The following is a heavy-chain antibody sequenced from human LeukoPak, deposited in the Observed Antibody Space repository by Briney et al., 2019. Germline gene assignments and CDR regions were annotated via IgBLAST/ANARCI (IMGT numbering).Heavy chain of an antibody. CDR3: TRGQSYCGADCYSD. D-gene: IGHD2-21*02. CDR1: GFTVSSNY. CDR2: IYSGGST. V-gene: IGHV3-66*01. J-gene: IGHJ4*02. Sequence: PGGSLRLSCAASGFTVSSNYMSWVRQAPGQGLEGVSVIYSGGSTYYADSVMGRFTISRDNSKNTVFLQMNSLRVEDTALYYCTRGQSYCGADCYSDWGQGSLVTVSS.